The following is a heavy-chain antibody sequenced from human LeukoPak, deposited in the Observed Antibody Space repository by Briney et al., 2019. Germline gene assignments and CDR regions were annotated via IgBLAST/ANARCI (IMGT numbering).Heavy chain of an antibody. D-gene: IGHD2-15*01. V-gene: IGHV1-69*13. CDR1: GGSFSSYA. CDR3: AREGYCSGGSGYSRWFDP. J-gene: IGHJ5*02. Sequence: SETVSCTASGGSFSSYAISWVRLAPPQGLEWLGVIIPILDTANYAQKFHGRVTITAVESTSTAYMELSSLRSEDTAVYYCAREGYCSGGSGYSRWFDPWGQGTLVTVSS. CDR2: IIPILDTA.